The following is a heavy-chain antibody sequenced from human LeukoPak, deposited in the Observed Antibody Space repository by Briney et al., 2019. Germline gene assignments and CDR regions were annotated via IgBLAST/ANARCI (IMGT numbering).Heavy chain of an antibody. D-gene: IGHD2-2*01. CDR2: INADNGNT. Sequence: ASVKVSCKTSGYTFTNYALHWVRQAPGQRLQWMGWINADNGNTKYSQEFQGRVTITRDTFASTTYMELSSLTSEDTAVYYCARDVRRSDSGYAMLDYWGQGTLVTASS. J-gene: IGHJ4*02. V-gene: IGHV1-3*01. CDR3: ARDVRRSDSGYAMLDY. CDR1: GYTFTNYA.